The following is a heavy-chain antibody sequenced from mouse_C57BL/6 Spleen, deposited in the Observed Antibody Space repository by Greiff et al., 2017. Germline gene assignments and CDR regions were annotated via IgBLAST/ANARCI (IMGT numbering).Heavy chain of an antibody. D-gene: IGHD1-1*01. CDR2: ISSGGSYT. V-gene: IGHV5-6*01. CDR1: GFTFSSYG. Sequence: EVKLLESGGDLVKPGGSLKLSCAASGFTFSSYGMSWVRQTPDKRLEWVATISSGGSYTYYPDSVKGRFTISRDSAKNTLYLQMSSQKSEDTARDNCARPHYGSSSDYLDYWGQGTTLTVSS. J-gene: IGHJ2*01. CDR3: ARPHYGSSSDYLDY.